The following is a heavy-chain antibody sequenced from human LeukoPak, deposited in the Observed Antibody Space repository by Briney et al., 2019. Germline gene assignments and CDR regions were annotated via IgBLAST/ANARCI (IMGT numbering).Heavy chain of an antibody. D-gene: IGHD2/OR15-2a*01. CDR1: GFTFSNYA. V-gene: IGHV3-23*01. CDR3: AKDGHTTGWLNWFDP. J-gene: IGHJ5*02. CDR2: ISGSGGDT. Sequence: GGSLRLSCAASGFTFSNYAMSWVRQAPGKGLEWVSHISGSGGDTYYADSVKGRFSISRDNSKNTLYLQMSTLRPEDTAIYYCAKDGHTTGWLNWFDPWGQGTLVTVSS.